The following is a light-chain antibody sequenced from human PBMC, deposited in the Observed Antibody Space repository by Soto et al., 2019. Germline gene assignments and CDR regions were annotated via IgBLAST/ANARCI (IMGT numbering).Light chain of an antibody. Sequence: DIQMTQSPSTLSASVGDRVTITCRASRSVANWVAWYQQKPGKAPKLLIYKASALESGAPPRFSGSGFGTEFRLTISGQQADDSATYHCQQYNSYPWAFGQGTRVEVK. CDR3: QQYNSYPWA. CDR1: RSVANW. CDR2: KAS. J-gene: IGKJ1*01. V-gene: IGKV1-5*03.